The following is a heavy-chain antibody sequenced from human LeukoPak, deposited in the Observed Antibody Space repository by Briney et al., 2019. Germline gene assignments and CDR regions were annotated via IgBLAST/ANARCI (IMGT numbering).Heavy chain of an antibody. Sequence: PGGSLRLSCAASGFIFSSYAMSWVRQAPGKGLEWVSAITGSGGSTYYADSVKGRFTISRDNSKNTLYLQMNSLRAEDTAVYYCAKRGSSGFDVFDVWGQGTMVTVSS. CDR3: AKRGSSGFDVFDV. CDR1: GFIFSSYA. D-gene: IGHD6-19*01. V-gene: IGHV3-23*01. J-gene: IGHJ3*01. CDR2: ITGSGGST.